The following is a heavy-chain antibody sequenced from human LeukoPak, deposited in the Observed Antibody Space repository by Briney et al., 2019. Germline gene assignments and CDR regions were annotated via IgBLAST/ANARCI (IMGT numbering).Heavy chain of an antibody. Sequence: GGSLRLSCAASGFSVSHDSMGWVRQAPGKGLEWVSYIGRTAIYADSVRGRFTISRDNAENSLFLQMNRLRAYDRAVHYFARDGPPAGAGDFDYWGQGTPVTVSS. CDR3: ARDGPPAGAGDFDY. J-gene: IGHJ4*02. CDR2: IGRTAI. D-gene: IGHD3-10*01. V-gene: IGHV3-48*01. CDR1: GFSVSHDS.